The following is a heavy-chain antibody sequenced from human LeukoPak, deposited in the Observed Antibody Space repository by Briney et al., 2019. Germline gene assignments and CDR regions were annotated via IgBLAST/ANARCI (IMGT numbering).Heavy chain of an antibody. D-gene: IGHD5-18*01. CDR2: IIPIFGTA. V-gene: IGHV1-69*13. J-gene: IGHJ3*02. CDR1: GGTFSSYA. CDR3: ARDLETAMVTGHAFDI. Sequence: GASVKVSCKASGGTFSSYAISWVRQAPGQGLEWMGGIIPIFGTANYAQKFHGRVTITADESTSTAYMELSSLRSEDTAVYYCARDLETAMVTGHAFDIWGQGTMVTVSS.